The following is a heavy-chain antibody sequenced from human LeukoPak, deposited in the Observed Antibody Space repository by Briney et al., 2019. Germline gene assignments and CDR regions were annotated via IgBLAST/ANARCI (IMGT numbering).Heavy chain of an antibody. CDR3: AIPPRGVTANYFDY. CDR1: GYTFTSYA. CDR2: INTNTGNP. V-gene: IGHV7-4-1*02. Sequence: ASVKVSCKASGYTFTSYAMNWVRQSPGQGLEWMGWINTNTGNPTYAQGFTGRFVFSLDTSVSTAYLQISSLKAEDTAVYYCAIPPRGVTANYFDYWGQGTLVTVSS. J-gene: IGHJ4*02. D-gene: IGHD2-21*02.